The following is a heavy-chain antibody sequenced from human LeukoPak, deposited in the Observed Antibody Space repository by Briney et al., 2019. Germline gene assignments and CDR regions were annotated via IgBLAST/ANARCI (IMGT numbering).Heavy chain of an antibody. CDR2: MNPNSGNT. CDR3: AREGVEATKGRFDP. CDR1: GYTFTSYD. J-gene: IGHJ5*02. Sequence: EASVKVSCKASGYTFTSYDINWVRQATAQGLEWMGWMNPNSGNTGYAQKFQGRVTMTRNTSISTAYMELSSLRSEDTAVYYCAREGVEATKGRFDPWGQGTLVTVSS. D-gene: IGHD1-26*01. V-gene: IGHV1-8*01.